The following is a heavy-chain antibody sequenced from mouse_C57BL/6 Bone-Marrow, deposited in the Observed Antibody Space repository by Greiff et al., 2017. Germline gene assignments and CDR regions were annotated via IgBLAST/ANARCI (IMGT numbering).Heavy chain of an antibody. J-gene: IGHJ1*03. CDR3: ARNRNAQDWYFDV. CDR2: INPNNGGT. D-gene: IGHD2-1*01. CDR1: GYTFTDYY. Sequence: VQLQQSGPELVKPGASVKISCKASGYTFTDYYMNWVKQSHGKSLEWIGDINPNNGGTSYNQKFKGKATLTVDKSSSTAYMELRSLTSEDSAVYYCARNRNAQDWYFDVWGTGTTVTVSS. V-gene: IGHV1-26*01.